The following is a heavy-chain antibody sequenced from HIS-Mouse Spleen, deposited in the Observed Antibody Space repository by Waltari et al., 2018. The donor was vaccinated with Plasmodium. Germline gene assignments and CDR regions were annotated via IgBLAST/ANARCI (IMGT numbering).Heavy chain of an antibody. V-gene: IGHV3-53*02. D-gene: IGHD7-27*01. J-gene: IGHJ4*02. CDR3: ARAAIAWGSPYYFDY. CDR2: SYSGGST. Sequence: EVQLVETGGGLIQPGGSLRLSCAASGFTVSSNYMSWVRQAPGKGLEGVSVSYSGGSTNYADSVKGRFTISRDNSKNTLYLQMNSLRAEDTAVYYCARAAIAWGSPYYFDYWGQGTLVTVSS. CDR1: GFTVSSNY.